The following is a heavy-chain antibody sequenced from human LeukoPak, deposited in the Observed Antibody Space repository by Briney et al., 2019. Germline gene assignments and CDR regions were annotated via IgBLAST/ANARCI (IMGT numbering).Heavy chain of an antibody. J-gene: IGHJ4*02. CDR1: GVSISSYF. V-gene: IGHV4-4*07. Sequence: SETLSLTCTVSGVSISSYFWNWIRQPAGKGLEWIGLIYTSGYTSYKPSLKSRVTMSIDTSKNQCSLSLRSVAAADTAVYYCARGRESFDFWGQGTLVTVSS. D-gene: IGHD3-10*01. CDR3: ARGRESFDF. CDR2: IYTSGYT.